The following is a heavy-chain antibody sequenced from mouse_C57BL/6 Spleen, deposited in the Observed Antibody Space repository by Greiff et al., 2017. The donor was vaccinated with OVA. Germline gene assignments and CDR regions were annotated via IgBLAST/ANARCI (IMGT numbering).Heavy chain of an antibody. CDR1: VFSLSTFGMG. CDR3: ARRARLLPFFAY. V-gene: IGHV8-9*01. J-gene: IGHJ3*01. D-gene: IGHD5-5*01. CDR2: IYWDEDK. Sequence: QVTLKESGPGILQPSQTLSLTCSFSVFSLSTFGMGVSWIRPPSGQGLEWLAHIYWDEDKHYNPSLKSRLTMSNDTSTNQVFLKTTTVDTADTATYYSARRARLLPFFAYWGQGTLVTVSA.